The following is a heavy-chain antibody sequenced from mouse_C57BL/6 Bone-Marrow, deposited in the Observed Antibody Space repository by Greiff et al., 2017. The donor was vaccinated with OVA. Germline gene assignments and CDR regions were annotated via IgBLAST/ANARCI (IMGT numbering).Heavy chain of an antibody. J-gene: IGHJ3*01. Sequence: EVKLEESGPGLVKPSQSLSLTCSVTGYSITSGYYWNWIRQFPGNKLEWMGYRSYDGSNNYNPSLKHRISITRDTSKNQFFLKLNSVTTEDTATYDCARDEYYGSSYVAWFAYWGQGTLVTVSA. CDR1: GYSITSGYY. D-gene: IGHD1-1*01. CDR3: ARDEYYGSSYVAWFAY. V-gene: IGHV3-6*01. CDR2: RSYDGSN.